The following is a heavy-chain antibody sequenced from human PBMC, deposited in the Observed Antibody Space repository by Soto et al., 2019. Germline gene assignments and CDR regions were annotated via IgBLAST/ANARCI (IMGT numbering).Heavy chain of an antibody. V-gene: IGHV3-33*01. J-gene: IGHJ4*02. D-gene: IGHD6-19*01. CDR2: IWYDGSNK. CDR1: GFTFSSYG. CDR3: AREGIAVARPFDY. Sequence: GGSLRLSCAASGFTFSSYGMHWVRQAPGKGLEWVAVIWYDGSNKYYADSVKGRFTISRDNSKNTLYLQMNSLRAEDTAVYYCAREGIAVARPFDYWGQGTLVTVSS.